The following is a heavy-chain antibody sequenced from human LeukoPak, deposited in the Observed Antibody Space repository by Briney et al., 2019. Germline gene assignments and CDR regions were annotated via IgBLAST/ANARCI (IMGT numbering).Heavy chain of an antibody. D-gene: IGHD6-19*01. J-gene: IGHJ4*02. CDR3: AKDIALAVAGVDY. CDR2: ISWNSGSI. V-gene: IGHV3-9*01. CDR1: GFTFDDYA. Sequence: PGGSLRLSCAASGFTFDDYAMHWVRQAPGKGLEWVSGISWNSGSIGYADSVKGRFTISRDNAKNSLYLQMNSLRAEDTALYYCAKDIALAVAGVDYWGRGTLVTVSS.